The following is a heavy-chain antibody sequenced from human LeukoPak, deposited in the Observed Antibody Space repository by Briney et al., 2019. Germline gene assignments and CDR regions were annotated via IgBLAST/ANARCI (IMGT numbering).Heavy chain of an antibody. CDR2: IYYSGST. D-gene: IGHD6-13*01. CDR3: ARDRAGIAAGARGHWFDP. J-gene: IGHJ5*02. V-gene: IGHV4-30-4*02. CDR1: GGSISSGDYY. Sequence: PSETLSLTCTVSGGSISSGDYYWSWIRQPPGKGLEWIGYIYYSGSTYYNPSLKSRVTISVDTSKNQFSLKLSSVTAADTAVYYCARDRAGIAAGARGHWFDPWGQGTLVTVSS.